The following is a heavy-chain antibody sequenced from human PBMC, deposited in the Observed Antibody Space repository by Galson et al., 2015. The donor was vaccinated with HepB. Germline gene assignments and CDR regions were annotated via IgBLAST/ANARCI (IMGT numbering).Heavy chain of an antibody. CDR1: GFTFSSYG. D-gene: IGHD2-15*01. CDR3: ARDRGPDPFDY. J-gene: IGHJ4*02. Sequence: SLRLSCAASGFTFSSYGMHWVRQAPGKGLEWVAVIWYDGSNKYYADSVKGRFTISRDNSKNTLYLQMNSLRAEDTAVYYCARDRGPDPFDYWGQGTLVTVSS. CDR2: IWYDGSNK. V-gene: IGHV3-33*01.